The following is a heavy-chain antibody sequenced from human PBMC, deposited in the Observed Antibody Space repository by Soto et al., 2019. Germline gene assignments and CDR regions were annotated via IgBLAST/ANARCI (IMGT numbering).Heavy chain of an antibody. CDR3: ARGLVGYSYGMGFRVY. J-gene: IGHJ4*02. Sequence: QVQLVQAGAEVKKTGSSVKVSCKASGGTFSSYAISWVRQAPGQGLEWMGGIIPIFGTANYAQKFQGRVTITADESTSTGYMALSSLRSEDTAVYYCARGLVGYSYGMGFRVYWGQATLVTVSS. CDR1: GGTFSSYA. D-gene: IGHD5-18*01. V-gene: IGHV1-69*12. CDR2: IIPIFGTA.